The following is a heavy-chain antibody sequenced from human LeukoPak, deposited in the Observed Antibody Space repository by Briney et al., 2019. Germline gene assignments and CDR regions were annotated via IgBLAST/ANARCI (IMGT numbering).Heavy chain of an antibody. J-gene: IGHJ4*02. CDR1: GGSISSGGYY. CDR3: AREGSSGYPFDY. D-gene: IGHD3-22*01. CDR2: IYYSGST. Sequence: PSETLSLTCAVYGGSISSGGYYWSWIRQHPGKGLEWIGYIYYSGSTYYNPSLKGRVTISVDTSKNQFSLKLSSVTAADTAVYYCAREGSSGYPFDYWGQGTLVTVSS. V-gene: IGHV4-31*11.